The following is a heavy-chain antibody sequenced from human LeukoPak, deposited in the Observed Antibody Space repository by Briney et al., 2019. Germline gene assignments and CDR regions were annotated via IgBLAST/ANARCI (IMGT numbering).Heavy chain of an antibody. V-gene: IGHV4-39*07. CDR2: IYYSGST. Sequence: SETLSLTCTVSGGSISSSSYYWGWIRQPPGKGLEWIGSIYYSGSTYYNPSLKSRVTISVDTSKNQFSLKLSSVTAADTAVYYCARGGGQSYYYYYMDVWGKGTTVTVSS. CDR1: GGSISSSSYY. CDR3: ARGGGQSYYYYYMDV. J-gene: IGHJ6*03. D-gene: IGHD2-15*01.